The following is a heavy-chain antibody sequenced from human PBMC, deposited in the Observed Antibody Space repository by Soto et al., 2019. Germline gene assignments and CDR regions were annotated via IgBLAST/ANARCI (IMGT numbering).Heavy chain of an antibody. Sequence: ASVKVSCKVSGYTLTELSMHWVRQAPGKGLEWMGRFDPDGGETSYAQKFQGRVTMTRDTSTSTVYMELSSLRSEDTAVYYCARDRGEATILAYYYYGMDVWGQGTTVTVSS. CDR1: GYTLTELS. CDR3: ARDRGEATILAYYYYGMDV. J-gene: IGHJ6*02. V-gene: IGHV1-24*01. D-gene: IGHD5-12*01. CDR2: FDPDGGET.